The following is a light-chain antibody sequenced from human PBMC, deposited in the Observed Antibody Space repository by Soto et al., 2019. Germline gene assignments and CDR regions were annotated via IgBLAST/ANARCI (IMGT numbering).Light chain of an antibody. J-gene: IGLJ1*01. Sequence: QSALTQPPSASGSPGQSVAISCTGTSSDVGGYNYVSWHQQHPGKAPKLMIYEVNNRPSGVPDRFSGSKSGNTASLTVSGRQAEDEAEYYCTSYAGSSNVFGTRTKVTGL. V-gene: IGLV2-8*01. CDR3: TSYAGSSNV. CDR2: EVN. CDR1: SSDVGGYNY.